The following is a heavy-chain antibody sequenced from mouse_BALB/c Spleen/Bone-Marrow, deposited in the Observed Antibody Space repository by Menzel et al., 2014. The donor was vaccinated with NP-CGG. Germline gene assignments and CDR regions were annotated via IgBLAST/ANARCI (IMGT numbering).Heavy chain of an antibody. D-gene: IGHD1-1*01. CDR2: IDPANGNT. CDR3: AMYYYGSSLFAY. CDR1: GFNIXDTY. V-gene: IGHV14-3*02. Sequence: VHVKQSGAELVKPGASVKLSCTASGFNIXDTYMHWVKQRPEQGLEWIGRIDPANGNTKYDPKFQGKATITADTSSNTAYLQLSSLTSEDTAVYYCAMYYYGSSLFAYWGQGTLVTVSA. J-gene: IGHJ3*01.